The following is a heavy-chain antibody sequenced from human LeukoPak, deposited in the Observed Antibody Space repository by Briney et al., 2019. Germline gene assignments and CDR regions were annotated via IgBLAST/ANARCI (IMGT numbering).Heavy chain of an antibody. D-gene: IGHD3-10*01. J-gene: IGHJ4*02. CDR1: GGSISSSSYY. CDR2: IYHSGST. CDR3: ASQRDTMVRGVTR. V-gene: IGHV4-39*07. Sequence: SETLSLTCTVSGGSISSSSYYWGWIRQPPGKGLEWIGSIYHSGSTYYNPSLKSRVTISVDTSKNQFSLKLSSVTAADTAVYYCASQRDTMVRGVTRWGQGTLVTVSS.